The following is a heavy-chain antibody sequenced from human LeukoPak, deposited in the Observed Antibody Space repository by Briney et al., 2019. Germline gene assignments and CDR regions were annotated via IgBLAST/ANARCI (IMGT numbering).Heavy chain of an antibody. D-gene: IGHD1-26*01. J-gene: IGHJ4*02. V-gene: IGHV3-53*01. CDR1: GFTVSSNY. CDR2: IYSGGST. Sequence: GGSLRLSCAASGFTVSSNYMSWVRQAPGKGLEWVSVIYSGGSTYYADFVKGRFTISRDNSKNTLYLQMNSLRAEDTAVYYCARGVGSGSRLRAGDYWGQGTPVTVSS. CDR3: ARGVGSGSRLRAGDY.